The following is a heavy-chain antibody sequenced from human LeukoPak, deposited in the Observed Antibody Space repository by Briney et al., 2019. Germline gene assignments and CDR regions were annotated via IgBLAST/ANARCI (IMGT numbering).Heavy chain of an antibody. CDR1: GVSISSGGYS. J-gene: IGHJ6*02. V-gene: IGHV4-61*08. CDR3: ARDQPASYYDILTGYPSGYYYGMDV. Sequence: SETLSLTCAVSGVSISSGGYSWSWIRQPPGKGLEWIGYIYYSGSTNYNPSLKSRVTISVDTSKNQFSLKLSSVTAADTAVYYCARDQPASYYDILTGYPSGYYYGMDVWGQGTTVTVSS. CDR2: IYYSGST. D-gene: IGHD3-9*01.